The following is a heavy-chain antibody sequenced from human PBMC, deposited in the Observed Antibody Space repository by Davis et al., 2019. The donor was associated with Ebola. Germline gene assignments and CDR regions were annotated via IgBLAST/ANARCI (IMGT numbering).Heavy chain of an antibody. CDR3: ATTPQYSSGQNKPFDY. D-gene: IGHD6-19*01. J-gene: IGHJ4*02. CDR2: ISSRGTYT. CDR1: GFSVSDNY. V-gene: IGHV3-11*06. Sequence: GESLKISCAASGFSVSDNYMSWVRQAPGKGLEWVSCISSRGTYTYYADSVKGRFTISRDNAKNSLFLQMNSLRAEDTAVYYCATTPQYSSGQNKPFDYWGQGTLVTVSS.